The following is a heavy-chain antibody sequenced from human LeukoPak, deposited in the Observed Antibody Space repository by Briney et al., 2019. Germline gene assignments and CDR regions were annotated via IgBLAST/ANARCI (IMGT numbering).Heavy chain of an antibody. J-gene: IGHJ5*02. V-gene: IGHV5-51*01. Sequence: PGESLKISCKGSGYSFTSYWIGWVRQMPGKGLEWMGIIDPGDSDTRYSPSFQGQVTISADKSISTAYLQWSSLKASDTAMYYCARRLAHPPYGSSTSCPTNWFDPWGQGTLVTVSS. CDR1: GYSFTSYW. CDR3: ARRLAHPPYGSSTSCPTNWFDP. D-gene: IGHD2-2*01. CDR2: IDPGDSDT.